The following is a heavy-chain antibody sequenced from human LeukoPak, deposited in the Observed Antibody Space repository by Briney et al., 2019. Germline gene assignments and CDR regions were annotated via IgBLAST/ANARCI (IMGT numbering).Heavy chain of an antibody. CDR3: AELRGDY. D-gene: IGHD1-7*01. V-gene: IGHV3-30*04. J-gene: IGHJ4*02. CDR1: GFTFSSYA. CDR2: ISYDGNNK. Sequence: GGSLRLSFAASGFTFSSYAMHWVRQAPGKGLDWVAVISYDGNNKYYADSVKGRFTISRDNSKNTLYLQMNSLRTEDTAVYYCAELRGDYWGQGTLVTVSS.